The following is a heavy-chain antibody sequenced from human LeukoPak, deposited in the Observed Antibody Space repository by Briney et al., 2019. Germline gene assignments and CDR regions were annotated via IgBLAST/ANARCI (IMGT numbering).Heavy chain of an antibody. CDR1: GGSISSYY. Sequence: SDTLSLTCTVSGGSISSYYWSWLRQPPGKGLEWIGYIYYSGSTNYNPSLKSRVTISVDTSKNQFSLKLSSVTAADTAVYYCARGPGFDYWGQGTLVTVSS. CDR2: IYYSGST. J-gene: IGHJ4*02. CDR3: ARGPGFDY. V-gene: IGHV4-59*07. D-gene: IGHD3-10*01.